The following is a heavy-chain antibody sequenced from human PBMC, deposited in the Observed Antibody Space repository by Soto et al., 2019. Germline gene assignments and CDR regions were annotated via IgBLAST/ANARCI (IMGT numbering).Heavy chain of an antibody. Sequence: PSETLSLTCAVYGGSFSGYYWSWVRQPPGKGLEWIGEINHSGSTNYNPSLKRRVTISVDTSKNQFSLKLSSVTAADTAVYYCARGSWYVVVSWFDPWGQGTLVTVSS. V-gene: IGHV4-34*01. CDR1: GGSFSGYY. CDR2: INHSGST. D-gene: IGHD6-13*01. J-gene: IGHJ5*02. CDR3: ARGSWYVVVSWFDP.